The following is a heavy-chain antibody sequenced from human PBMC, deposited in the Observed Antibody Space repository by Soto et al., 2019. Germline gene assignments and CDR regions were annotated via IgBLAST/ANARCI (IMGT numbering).Heavy chain of an antibody. V-gene: IGHV1-69*02. CDR1: GGTFTSYT. D-gene: IGHD3-10*01. J-gene: IGHJ4*02. CDR3: ATSYGSGSAHFDY. Sequence: QVQLVQSGAEVKMPGSSVKVSCTASGGTFTSYTFSRVRQVPGQGLEWMGRIIPILRMADFAQKFQGRVTINADESTSTVYMKVSSLRSEDTAVYYCATSYGSGSAHFDYWGQGTLVTVS. CDR2: IIPILRMA.